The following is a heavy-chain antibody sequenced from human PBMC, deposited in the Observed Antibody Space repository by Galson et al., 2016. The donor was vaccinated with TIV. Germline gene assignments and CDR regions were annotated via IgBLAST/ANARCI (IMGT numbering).Heavy chain of an antibody. CDR2: IYYTGST. CDR3: ARRTHYDSSGYSDAFDI. V-gene: IGHV4-39*01. Sequence: LSLTCTVSGGSINSDLYYWAWIRQPPGKGLEWTATIYYTGSTYYNPSLKSRVSISMDTPKNQFSLKLSSVTAADTAVYYCARRTHYDSSGYSDAFDIWGQGTMVPVSS. J-gene: IGHJ3*02. CDR1: GGSINSDLYY. D-gene: IGHD3-22*01.